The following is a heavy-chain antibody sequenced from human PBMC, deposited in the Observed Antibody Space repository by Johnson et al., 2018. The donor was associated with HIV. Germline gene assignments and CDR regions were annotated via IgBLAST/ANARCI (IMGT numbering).Heavy chain of an antibody. CDR1: GFTFSDYY. V-gene: IGHV3-11*04. J-gene: IGHJ3*02. CDR2: ISSSGSTI. Sequence: VQLVESGGDLVKPGGSLRLSCAASGFTFSDYYMSWIRQAPGKGLEWVSYISSSGSTIYYADSVKGRFTVSRDNSKNTVYLQMNSLRDEDTAVYYCAVWELGLGIDFDIWGQGTMVTVSS. CDR3: AVWELGLGIDFDI. D-gene: IGHD1-26*01.